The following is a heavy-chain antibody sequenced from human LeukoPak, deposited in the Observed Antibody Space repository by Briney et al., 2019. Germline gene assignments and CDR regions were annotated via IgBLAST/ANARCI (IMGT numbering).Heavy chain of an antibody. Sequence: GGSLRLSCAASGFTFDDYAMHWVRQAPGKGLEWVSGISWNSGSIGYADSVKGRFTISRDNVKNSLYLQMNSLRADDTAVYYCARDFEASVLFWPSPYYNYGMDVWGQGTTVTVSS. V-gene: IGHV3-9*01. CDR1: GFTFDDYA. CDR3: ARDFEASVLFWPSPYYNYGMDV. J-gene: IGHJ6*02. D-gene: IGHD3-9*01. CDR2: ISWNSGSI.